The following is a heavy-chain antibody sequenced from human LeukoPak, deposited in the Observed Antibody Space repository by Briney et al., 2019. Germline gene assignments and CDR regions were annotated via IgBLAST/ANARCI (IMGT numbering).Heavy chain of an antibody. CDR2: INPNSGGT. J-gene: IGHJ5*02. Sequence: ASVKVSCRASGYTFTGYYMHWVRQAPGQGLEWMGWINPNSGGTNYAQKFRGRVTMTRDTSISTAYMELSRLRSDDTAVYYCAREKLLVRYWFDPWGQGTLVTVSS. CDR3: AREKLLVRYWFDP. CDR1: GYTFTGYY. V-gene: IGHV1-2*02. D-gene: IGHD6-6*01.